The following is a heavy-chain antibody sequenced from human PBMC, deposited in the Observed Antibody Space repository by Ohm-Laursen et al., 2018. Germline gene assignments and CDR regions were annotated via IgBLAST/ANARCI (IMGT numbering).Heavy chain of an antibody. J-gene: IGHJ2*01. Sequence: TLSLTCTVSGGSISSGGYYWSWIRQHPGKGLEWIGYIYYSGSTYYNPSLKSRVTISVDTSKNQFSLKLSSVTAADTAVYYCARDPHSSSWYNWYFDLWGRGTLVTVSS. D-gene: IGHD6-13*01. CDR1: GGSISSGGYY. V-gene: IGHV4-31*03. CDR3: ARDPHSSSWYNWYFDL. CDR2: IYYSGST.